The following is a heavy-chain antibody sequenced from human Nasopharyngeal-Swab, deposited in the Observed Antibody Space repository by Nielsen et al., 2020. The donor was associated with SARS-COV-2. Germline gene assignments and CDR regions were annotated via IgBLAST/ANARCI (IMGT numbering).Heavy chain of an antibody. Sequence: GESLKISCAASGFTFSSYGMHWVRQAPGKGLEWVAVIWYDGSNKYYANSVKGRFTISRDNSKNTLYLQMNSLRAEDTAVYYCAREGKDDILTGYTDWGQGTLVTVSS. CDR2: IWYDGSNK. CDR3: AREGKDDILTGYTD. D-gene: IGHD3-9*01. CDR1: GFTFSSYG. J-gene: IGHJ4*02. V-gene: IGHV3-33*01.